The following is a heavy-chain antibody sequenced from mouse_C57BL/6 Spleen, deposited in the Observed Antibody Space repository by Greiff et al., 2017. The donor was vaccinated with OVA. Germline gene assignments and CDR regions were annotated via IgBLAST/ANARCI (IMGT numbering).Heavy chain of an antibody. D-gene: IGHD1-1*01. CDR1: GFTFSDYG. J-gene: IGHJ1*03. Sequence: EVQGVESGGGLVKPGGSLKLSCAASGFTFSDYGMHWVRQAPEKGLEWVAYISSGSSTIYYADKVKGRFTISRDKANNTLFLQMTSLRSEDTAIYYCARRGCDYYDYFDVWGTGTTVTVSS. V-gene: IGHV5-17*01. CDR3: ARRGCDYYDYFDV. CDR2: ISSGSSTI.